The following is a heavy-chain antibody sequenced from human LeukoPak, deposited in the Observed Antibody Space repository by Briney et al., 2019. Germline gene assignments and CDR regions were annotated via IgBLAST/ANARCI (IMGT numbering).Heavy chain of an antibody. CDR2: ISESGDKI. CDR3: VTHYCSTITCYTDY. J-gene: IGHJ4*02. CDR1: GFGFSTYA. Sequence: GGSLRLSCAASGFGFSTYAMSWVRQAPGKGLEWVSGISESGDKIFYAASVKGRFTISRDNSKNILYLQMNALAAEDTARYYCVTHYCSTITCYTDYWGQGTMVPVSS. V-gene: IGHV3-23*01. D-gene: IGHD2-2*02.